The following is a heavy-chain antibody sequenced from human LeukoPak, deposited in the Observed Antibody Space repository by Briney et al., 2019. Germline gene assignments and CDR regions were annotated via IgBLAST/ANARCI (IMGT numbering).Heavy chain of an antibody. V-gene: IGHV1-2*06. J-gene: IGHJ3*02. CDR1: GYTFTGYY. CDR2: INPNNGGT. D-gene: IGHD5-24*01. Sequence: ASVKVSCKASGYTFTGYYMQWVRQAPGQGLEWMGRINPNNGGTNYAQNFQGRVTMTRDTSITTVYMELSRLTYDDTAVYYCARVGDGLNDAFDIWGQGTMVIVSS. CDR3: ARVGDGLNDAFDI.